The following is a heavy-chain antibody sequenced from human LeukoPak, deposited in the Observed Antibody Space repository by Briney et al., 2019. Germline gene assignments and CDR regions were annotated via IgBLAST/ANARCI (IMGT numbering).Heavy chain of an antibody. CDR2: IRGDGGDT. J-gene: IGHJ4*02. Sequence: PGGSLRLSCTVSGFTFSNYWMHWVRQAPGKGLVWVSRIRGDGGDTNYADSVKGRFTVSRDNAKNTLYLQMNSLTTEDTAVYFSARDRVLGSGSSDYWGQGTLVTVSS. D-gene: IGHD3-10*01. V-gene: IGHV3-74*01. CDR1: GFTFSNYW. CDR3: ARDRVLGSGSSDY.